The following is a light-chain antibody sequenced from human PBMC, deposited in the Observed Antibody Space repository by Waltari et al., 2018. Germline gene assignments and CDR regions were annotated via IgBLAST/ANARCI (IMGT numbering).Light chain of an antibody. CDR3: SSYAGSNNLV. Sequence: QSALTQPPSASGSPGQSVPISCTGTTRDVGGYNYVSWYQQHPGKAPKLMIYEVIKRPSGVPDRFSGSKSGSTASLTVSGLQAEDEADYYCSSYAGSNNLVFGGGTKLTVL. V-gene: IGLV2-8*01. J-gene: IGLJ2*01. CDR2: EVI. CDR1: TRDVGGYNY.